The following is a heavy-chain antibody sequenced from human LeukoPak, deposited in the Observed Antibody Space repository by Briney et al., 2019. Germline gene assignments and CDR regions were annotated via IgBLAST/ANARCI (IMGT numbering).Heavy chain of an antibody. CDR2: ISYDIYSK. CDR3: ARDAWSVRSYFDY. CDR1: GFTFTSSS. D-gene: IGHD2-8*01. J-gene: IGHJ4*02. Sequence: GGSLRLSCAASGFTFTSSSMHWVRQAPGKGLEWVAVISYDIYSKYYADSVRGRFTISRDNSENTLYLQMNSLRGEDTAVYYCARDAWSVRSYFDYWGRGTLVTVSS. V-gene: IGHV3-30*04.